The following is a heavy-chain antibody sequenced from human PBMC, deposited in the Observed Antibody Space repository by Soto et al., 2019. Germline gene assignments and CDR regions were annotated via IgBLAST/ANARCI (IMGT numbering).Heavy chain of an antibody. CDR2: ISWDGGST. Sequence: PGGSLRLSCAASGFTFGDYTMHWVRQAPGKGLEWVSLISWDGGSTYYADSVKGRFTISRDYSKNSLYLQMNSLRTEDTAFYYCAKDIASSGWYSLDYWGQGTLVTVSS. CDR3: AKDIASSGWYSLDY. J-gene: IGHJ4*02. CDR1: GFTFGDYT. V-gene: IGHV3-43*01. D-gene: IGHD6-19*01.